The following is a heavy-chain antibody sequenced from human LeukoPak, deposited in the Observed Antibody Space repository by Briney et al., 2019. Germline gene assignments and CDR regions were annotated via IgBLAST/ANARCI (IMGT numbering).Heavy chain of an antibody. J-gene: IGHJ4*02. V-gene: IGHV3-23*01. CDR2: LSGVGGST. CDR1: GFTFSSYA. Sequence: GGSLRLSCAASGFTFSSYAMTWVRQAPGKGLEWVSALSGVGGSTYYADSVQGRFTISRDNSKDTLFLQMDSLRVEDTAVYYCAKVYFRSVSGPPSRWGQGTLVTVSS. CDR3: AKVYFRSVSGPPSR. D-gene: IGHD3-10*01.